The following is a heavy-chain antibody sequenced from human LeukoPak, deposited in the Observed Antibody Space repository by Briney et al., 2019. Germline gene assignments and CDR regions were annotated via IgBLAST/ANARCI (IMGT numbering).Heavy chain of an antibody. V-gene: IGHV4-59*01. CDR1: GASTSAYY. CDR2: SYSGGNA. Sequence: SETLSLTCTVSGASTSAYYWSWIRQPPGKGLEWIGYSYSGGNANYNPSLKSRVTISIDTSENQFSLRLTSVTAADAAIYFCAHSKRGGGYYINAFAVWGQGALVTISS. D-gene: IGHD1-26*01. J-gene: IGHJ3*01. CDR3: AHSKRGGGYYINAFAV.